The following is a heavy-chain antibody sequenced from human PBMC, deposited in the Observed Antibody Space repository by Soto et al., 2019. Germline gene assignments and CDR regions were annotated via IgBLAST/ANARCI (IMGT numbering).Heavy chain of an antibody. CDR2: TYYRSKWYY. CDR1: GDSVSSNSAG. V-gene: IGHV6-1*01. J-gene: IGHJ4*01. CDR3: ARGEQYIGRMFDX. D-gene: IGHD1-26*01. Sequence: SQTLSLTCAITGDSVSSNSAGWSWVRQSPSRGLECLGSTYYRSKWYYEYAVSLRGRITINPDTSKNQYSLQLNSVTPEDTAVYFGARGEQYIGRMFDXLGQGTLVTVSX.